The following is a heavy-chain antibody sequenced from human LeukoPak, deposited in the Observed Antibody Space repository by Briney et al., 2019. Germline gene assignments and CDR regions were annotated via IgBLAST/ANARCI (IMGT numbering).Heavy chain of an antibody. CDR1: GYTFTGYY. CDR2: INPNSGGT. J-gene: IGHJ4*02. CDR3: ARVAAYSSGWLNY. V-gene: IGHV1-2*06. Sequence: ASVKDSCKASGYTFTGYYMHWVRQAPGQGLEWMGRINPNSGGTNYAQKFQGRVTMTRDTSISTAYMELSRLRSDDAAVYYCARVAAYSSGWLNYWGQGTLVTVSS. D-gene: IGHD6-19*01.